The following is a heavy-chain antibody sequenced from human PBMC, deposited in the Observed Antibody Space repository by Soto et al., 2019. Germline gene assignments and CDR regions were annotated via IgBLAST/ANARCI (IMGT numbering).Heavy chain of an antibody. CDR3: ARGRYSSSWLGYYYGMDV. CDR2: IIPIFGTA. Sequence: SVKVSCKASGGTFSSYAISWVRRAPGQGLEWMGGIIPIFGTANYAQKFQGRVTITADESTSTAYMELSSLRSEDTAVYYCARGRYSSSWLGYYYGMDVWGQGTTVTVSS. V-gene: IGHV1-69*13. D-gene: IGHD6-13*01. J-gene: IGHJ6*02. CDR1: GGTFSSYA.